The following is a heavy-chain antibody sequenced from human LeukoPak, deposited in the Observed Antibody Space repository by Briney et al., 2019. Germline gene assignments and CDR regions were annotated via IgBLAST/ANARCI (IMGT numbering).Heavy chain of an antibody. CDR2: IKPDGDRT. CDR3: AREQSGTRGWYTVDY. V-gene: IGHV3-23*01. D-gene: IGHD6-19*01. Sequence: GGSLRLSCAASGFTFSTYAITWVRQGPGKGLEWVSAIKPDGDRTYYANSVRGRFTISRDNSKDTVYLQINGLRVEDTAVYYCAREQSGTRGWYTVDYWGQGTLVTVSS. CDR1: GFTFSTYA. J-gene: IGHJ4*02.